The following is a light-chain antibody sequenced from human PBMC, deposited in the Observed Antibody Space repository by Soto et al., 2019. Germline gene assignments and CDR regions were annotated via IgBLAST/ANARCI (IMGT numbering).Light chain of an antibody. CDR2: EVS. V-gene: IGLV2-8*01. CDR3: SSYAVSNKLI. Sequence: QFALTQPPSASGSPGQSVTISCTGTSSDVGAYNYVSWYQQHPGKAPKLMIYEVSKRPSGVPDRFSGSRSGNTASLTVSGLQAEDEADYYCSSYAVSNKLIFGGGTKLTVL. J-gene: IGLJ2*01. CDR1: SSDVGAYNY.